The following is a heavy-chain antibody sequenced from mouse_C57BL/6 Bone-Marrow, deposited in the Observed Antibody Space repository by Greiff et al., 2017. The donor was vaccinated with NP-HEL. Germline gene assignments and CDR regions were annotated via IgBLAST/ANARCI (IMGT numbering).Heavy chain of an antibody. D-gene: IGHD1-1*01. J-gene: IGHJ2*01. Sequence: EVQLQQSGPELVKPGASVKISCKASGYTFTDYYMNWVKQSHGKSLEWIGDINPNNGGTSYNQKFKGKATLTVDKSSSTAYMELRSLTSEDSAVYYCARRDYYGSSRSFDYWGQGTTLTVSS. CDR3: ARRDYYGSSRSFDY. CDR1: GYTFTDYY. V-gene: IGHV1-26*01. CDR2: INPNNGGT.